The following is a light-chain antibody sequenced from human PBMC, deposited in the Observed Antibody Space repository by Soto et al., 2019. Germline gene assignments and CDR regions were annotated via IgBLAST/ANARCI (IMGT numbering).Light chain of an antibody. CDR2: RNT. V-gene: IGLV1-40*01. CDR3: QSYDSGLRV. J-gene: IGLJ2*01. Sequence: QSVLTQPPSVSGAPGQRVTISCNGSSSDIGSAYDVHWYQHLPGTAPKLLIFRNTNRPSGVPDRFSGSKSGTSASLAITGLQAEDEGDYYCQSYDSGLRVFGGGTKLTVL. CDR1: SSDIGSAYD.